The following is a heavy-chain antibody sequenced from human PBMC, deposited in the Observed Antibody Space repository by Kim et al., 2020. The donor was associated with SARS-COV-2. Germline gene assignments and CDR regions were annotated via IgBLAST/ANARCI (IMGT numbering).Heavy chain of an antibody. Sequence: TANYAQKFQGRGTITADKSTSTAYMGLSSLRSEDTAVYYCARDLNQGFDYWGQGTLVTVSS. J-gene: IGHJ4*02. CDR3: ARDLNQGFDY. D-gene: IGHD2-2*01. CDR2: TA. V-gene: IGHV1-69*06.